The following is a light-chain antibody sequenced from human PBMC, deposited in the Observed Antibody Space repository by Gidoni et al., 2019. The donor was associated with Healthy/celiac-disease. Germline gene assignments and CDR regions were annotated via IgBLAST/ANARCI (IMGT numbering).Light chain of an antibody. CDR1: QSVSSY. J-gene: IGKJ3*01. V-gene: IGKV3-11*01. CDR2: DAS. CDR3: QQRSNWPPF. Sequence: EIVLTQSPATLSLSPGERATLSCRAGQSVSSYLAWYQQKPGQAPRLLIDDASNRATGIPARFSGSGSGTDFTLTISSLEPEDFAVYYCQQRSNWPPFFGPRTKVDIK.